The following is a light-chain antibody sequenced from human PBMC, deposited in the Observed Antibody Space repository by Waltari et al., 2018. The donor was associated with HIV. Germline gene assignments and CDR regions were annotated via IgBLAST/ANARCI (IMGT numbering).Light chain of an antibody. V-gene: IGKV3-20*01. J-gene: IGKJ4*01. Sequence: ELVLTQSPVTLLLSPGESATLPCRASQTLTSTSLAWYQQRPGQAPRLLIYGVSSRATGVPDRFSGSGSGTDFSLIITRLQPEDFAMYYCQQYGRSPTAFGGGTKVEIK. CDR2: GVS. CDR3: QQYGRSPTA. CDR1: QTLTSTS.